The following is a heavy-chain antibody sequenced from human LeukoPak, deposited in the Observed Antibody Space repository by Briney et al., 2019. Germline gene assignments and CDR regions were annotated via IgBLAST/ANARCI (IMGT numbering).Heavy chain of an antibody. CDR3: AKEYDILTYYFDY. CDR2: ISGSGGST. CDR1: GFTVSSNY. Sequence: GGSLRLSCAASGFTVSSNYMSWVHQAPGKGLAWVSAISGSGGSTYYADSVKGRFTISRDNSKNTLYLQMNSLRAEDTAVYYCAKEYDILTYYFDYWGQGTLVTVSS. D-gene: IGHD3-9*01. J-gene: IGHJ4*02. V-gene: IGHV3-23*01.